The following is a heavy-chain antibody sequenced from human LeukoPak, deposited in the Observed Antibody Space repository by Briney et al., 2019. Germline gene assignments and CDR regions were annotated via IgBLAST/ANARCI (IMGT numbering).Heavy chain of an antibody. CDR2: ISYDGSNK. J-gene: IGHJ1*01. CDR1: GFTFSSYG. V-gene: IGHV3-30*03. CDR3: ARARMTPRYFQH. Sequence: PGGSLRLSCTASGFTFSSYGMHWVRQAPGKGLEWVAVISYDGSNKYYADSVKGRFTISRDNSKNTLYLQMNSLRAEDTAVYYCARARMTPRYFQHWGQGTLVTVSS. D-gene: IGHD2-15*01.